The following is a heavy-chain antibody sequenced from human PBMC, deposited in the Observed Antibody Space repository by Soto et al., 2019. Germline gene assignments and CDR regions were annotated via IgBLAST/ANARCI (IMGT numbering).Heavy chain of an antibody. Sequence: QVRLVQSGAEVRRPGASVKVSCKAPGDTFTSYYLNWVRQAPGQGLEWMGVINPHGGSTKYAQKFQGRVTMTRETSRRTVYIELRSLRSDDTAIYYCARSSGGNFGIIIEGSNWFDPWGQGTLVTVSS. CDR3: ARSSGGNFGIIIEGSNWFDP. CDR2: INPHGGST. V-gene: IGHV1-46*01. J-gene: IGHJ5*02. CDR1: GDTFTSYY. D-gene: IGHD3-3*01.